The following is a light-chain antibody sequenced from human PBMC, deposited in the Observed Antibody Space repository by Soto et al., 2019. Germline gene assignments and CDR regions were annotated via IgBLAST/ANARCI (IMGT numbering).Light chain of an antibody. Sequence: QSALTQPASVSGSPGQSITISCTGTSSDVGGYRFVSWYQHHPDEAPKLIIYEVSNRPSGVSSRFSGSKSGNTASLTISGLQAEDESLYYCSSKSSGSTPMLFGGGTKLTVL. CDR1: SSDVGGYRF. CDR2: EVS. CDR3: SSKSSGSTPML. J-gene: IGLJ3*02. V-gene: IGLV2-14*01.